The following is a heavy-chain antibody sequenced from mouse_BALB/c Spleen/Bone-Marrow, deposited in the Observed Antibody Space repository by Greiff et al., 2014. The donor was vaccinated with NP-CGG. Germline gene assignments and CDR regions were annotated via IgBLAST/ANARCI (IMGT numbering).Heavy chain of an antibody. Sequence: EVQLQQSGAELVKPGASVKLSCTASGFNIKDTYMHWVKQRPEQGLEWIGRIDPANGNTKYDPKFQGKATITADTSPNTAYLQLSSLTSEDTAVYYCARYYYGSSYFDYWGQGTTLTVSS. J-gene: IGHJ2*01. D-gene: IGHD1-1*01. CDR2: IDPANGNT. V-gene: IGHV14-3*02. CDR1: GFNIKDTY. CDR3: ARYYYGSSYFDY.